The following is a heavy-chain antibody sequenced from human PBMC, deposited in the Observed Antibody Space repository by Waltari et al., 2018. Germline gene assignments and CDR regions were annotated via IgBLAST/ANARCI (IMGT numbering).Heavy chain of an antibody. V-gene: IGHV4-38-2*01. CDR2: IYGSSWST. CDR3: ARRYCSSTYCSSDY. J-gene: IGHJ4*02. CDR1: GGSISGGYD. Sequence: QVQLQESGPGLVKPSETLSLTCAVSGGSISGGYDWSWIRQPPGKGLEWIGYIYGSSWSTNYNPSLKNRVTISNDTSKNQFSLKLSSVTAADTAVYYCARRYCSSTYCSSDYWGQGVLVTVSS. D-gene: IGHD2-2*01.